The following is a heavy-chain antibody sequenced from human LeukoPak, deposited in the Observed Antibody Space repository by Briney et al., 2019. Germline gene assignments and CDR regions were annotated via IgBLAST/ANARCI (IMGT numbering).Heavy chain of an antibody. CDR3: ARDLFVGSGYYWLPRGAFDI. Sequence: KSSETLSLTCTVSGGSISSYYWSWIRQPAGKGLEWIGRIYTSGSTNYNPSLKSRVTMSVDTSKNQFSLKLSSVTAADTAVYYCARDLFVGSGYYWLPRGAFDIWGQGTMVTVSS. D-gene: IGHD3-22*01. J-gene: IGHJ3*02. CDR1: GGSISSYY. V-gene: IGHV4-4*07. CDR2: IYTSGST.